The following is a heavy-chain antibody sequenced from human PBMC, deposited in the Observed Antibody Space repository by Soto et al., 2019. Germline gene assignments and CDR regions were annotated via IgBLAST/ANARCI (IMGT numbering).Heavy chain of an antibody. V-gene: IGHV1-18*01. CDR2: ISADNGNT. D-gene: IGHD5-18*01. CDR1: GYTFTNYG. Sequence: ASLMASCVASGYTFTNYGISWVRQAAGQGLEGVGWISADNGNTNYAQKRQGRVTMTKDTYTSTAYMELRSLRSDDTAVYYWAGQCVYGYGFYDHWGQGTRVTVAS. J-gene: IGHJ4*02. CDR3: AGQCVYGYGFYDH.